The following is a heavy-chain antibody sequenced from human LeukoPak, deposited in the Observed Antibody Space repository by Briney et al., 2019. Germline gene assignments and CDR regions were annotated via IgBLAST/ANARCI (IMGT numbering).Heavy chain of an antibody. V-gene: IGHV3-30*04. CDR2: SYDGSNK. D-gene: IGHD6-13*01. CDR3: AKAAAGHFDY. Sequence: GGSLRLSCAASGFTFSSFAMHWVRQAPGKGLEWVAVSYDGSNKYYADSVKGRFTISRDNSKNTLYLQMNSLRAEDTAVYYCAKAAAGHFDYWGQGTLVTVSS. CDR1: GFTFSSFA. J-gene: IGHJ4*02.